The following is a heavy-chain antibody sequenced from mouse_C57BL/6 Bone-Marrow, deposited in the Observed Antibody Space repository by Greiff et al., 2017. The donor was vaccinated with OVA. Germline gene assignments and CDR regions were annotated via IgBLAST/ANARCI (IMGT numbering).Heavy chain of an antibody. CDR1: GYTFTDYY. Sequence: VQLQQSGPELVKPGASVKISCKASGYTFTDYYMNWVKQSHGKSLEWIGDINPNNGGTSYNQKFKGKATLTVDKSSSTADMELRSLTSEDSAVYYCARSGSYYGSPWFAYWGQGTLVTVSA. CDR2: INPNNGGT. D-gene: IGHD1-1*01. V-gene: IGHV1-26*01. J-gene: IGHJ3*01. CDR3: ARSGSYYGSPWFAY.